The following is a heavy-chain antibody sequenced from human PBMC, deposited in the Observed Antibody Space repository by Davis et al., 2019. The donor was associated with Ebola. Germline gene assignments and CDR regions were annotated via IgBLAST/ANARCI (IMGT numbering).Heavy chain of an antibody. CDR3: ARESYYYGSGSSGYYGMDV. J-gene: IGHJ6*02. D-gene: IGHD3-10*01. CDR1: GVTFRNYV. Sequence: GESLKISCAVSGVTFRNYVMSWVRQAPGKGLEWVSSISSSSSYIYYADSVKGRFTISRDNAKNSLYLQMNSLRAEDTAVYYCARESYYYGSGSSGYYGMDVWGQGTTVTVSS. CDR2: ISSSSSYI. V-gene: IGHV3-21*01.